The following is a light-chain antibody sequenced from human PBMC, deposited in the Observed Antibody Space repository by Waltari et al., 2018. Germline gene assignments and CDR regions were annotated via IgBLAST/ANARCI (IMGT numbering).Light chain of an antibody. CDR1: QSVSRN. CDR3: QQYNNGTPGKT. CDR2: GAS. Sequence: EIVMTQSPASLSVSPGQRATLSCMASQSVSRNLAWYQQKPGQAPRLLIYGASTRATGIPARFSGSGSGTEFTLTISSLQSEDFAVDYCQQYNNGTPGKTFGQGTKVEIK. J-gene: IGKJ1*01. V-gene: IGKV3-15*01.